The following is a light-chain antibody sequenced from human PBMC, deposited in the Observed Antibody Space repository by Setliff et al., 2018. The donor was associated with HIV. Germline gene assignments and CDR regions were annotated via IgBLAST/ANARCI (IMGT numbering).Light chain of an antibody. V-gene: IGLV2-14*01. CDR1: SSDVGGYNY. Sequence: QSALTQPASVSGSPGQSITISCTGTSSDVGGYNYVSWYQQHPGKAPKLMIYAVSNRPSGVSNRFSGSKSGNTASLTISGLQAEDEADYYCSSYTNTPLYVFGTGTKVTVL. CDR2: AVS. CDR3: SSYTNTPLYV. J-gene: IGLJ1*01.